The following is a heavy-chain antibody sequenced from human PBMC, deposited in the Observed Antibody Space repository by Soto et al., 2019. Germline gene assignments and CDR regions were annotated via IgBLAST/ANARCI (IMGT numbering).Heavy chain of an antibody. J-gene: IGHJ6*02. CDR2: INPNTGDT. CDR3: AREGRGYSGYKVYYYGLEV. V-gene: IGHV1-2*02. CDR1: GYTFTDYF. Sequence: GASVKVSCKASGYTFTDYFVHWVRQAPGQGLEWMGWINPNTGDTKYAQKFQDRVTMTRDTSISTAYMELSRLTSDDTAVYYCAREGRGYSGYKVYYYGLEVWGQGTTVTVSS. D-gene: IGHD5-12*01.